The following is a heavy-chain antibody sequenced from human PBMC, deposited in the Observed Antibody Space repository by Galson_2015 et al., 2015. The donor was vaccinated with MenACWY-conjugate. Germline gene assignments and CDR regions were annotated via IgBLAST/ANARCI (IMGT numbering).Heavy chain of an antibody. Sequence: SVKVSCKASGYTFTNYDITWVRQAPGQGLEWMGWISHYNGNTRFGEKVQGRVSMTTDTSTNTAYMELRSLRSDDTAVYYCARVSLRDSWSNLNWLDPWGQGTLVTVSS. V-gene: IGHV1-18*04. J-gene: IGHJ5*02. CDR3: ARVSLRDSWSNLNWLDP. D-gene: IGHD3-10*01. CDR2: ISHYNGNT. CDR1: GYTFTNYD.